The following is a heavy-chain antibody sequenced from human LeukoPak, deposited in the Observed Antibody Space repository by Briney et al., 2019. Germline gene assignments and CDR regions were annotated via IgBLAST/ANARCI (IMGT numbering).Heavy chain of an antibody. CDR2: IKQDGGEK. Sequence: PGGSLTLSCAASGFTFSGYRMSWLRQAPGKGLEWVANIKQDGGEKYYVDSVKGRFTISRDNAKNSLYLQMNSLRAEDTAVYYCARDRGFGQADVWGKGTTVTVSS. J-gene: IGHJ6*04. CDR1: GFTFSGYR. CDR3: ARDRGFGQADV. D-gene: IGHD3-10*01. V-gene: IGHV3-7*01.